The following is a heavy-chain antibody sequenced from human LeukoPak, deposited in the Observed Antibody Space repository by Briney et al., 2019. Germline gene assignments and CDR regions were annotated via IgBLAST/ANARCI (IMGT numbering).Heavy chain of an antibody. CDR3: ARDQGYYYDSSGYQSAFDY. J-gene: IGHJ4*02. Sequence: ASVKVSCKASGGTFSSYAISWVRQAPGQGLEWMGGIIPIFGTANYAQKFQGRVTITADESTSTAYMELSSLRSEDTAVYYCARDQGYYYDSSGYQSAFDYWGQGTLVTVS. V-gene: IGHV1-69*13. CDR1: GGTFSSYA. CDR2: IIPIFGTA. D-gene: IGHD3-22*01.